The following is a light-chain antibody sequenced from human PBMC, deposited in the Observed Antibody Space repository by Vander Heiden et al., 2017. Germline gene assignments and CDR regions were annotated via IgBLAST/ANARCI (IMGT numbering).Light chain of an antibody. Sequence: QSVLTQPPSVSGAPGQRVTISCTGSSSTIGAGSDVPWYQQLPGTAPKLLIYGNSNRPSGVPDRFSGSKSGTSASLAITGLQAEDEADYYCQSYDSSLSGPVVFGGGTKLTVL. CDR1: SSTIGAGSD. V-gene: IGLV1-40*01. CDR3: QSYDSSLSGPVV. J-gene: IGLJ2*01. CDR2: GNS.